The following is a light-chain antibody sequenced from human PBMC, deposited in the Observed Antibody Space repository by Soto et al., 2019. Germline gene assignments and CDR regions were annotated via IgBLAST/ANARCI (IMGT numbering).Light chain of an antibody. CDR1: SSDVGGYNS. CDR2: DVS. J-gene: IGLJ2*01. V-gene: IGLV2-14*03. CDR3: CSYASTSTRV. Sequence: QSALTQPASVSGSPGQSITISCAGTSSDVGGYNSVSWYQQHPGEAPKLMIYDVSYRPSGVSSRFSGPKSGNTASLTISNLQAGDEADYYCCSYASTSTRVFGGGTKLTVL.